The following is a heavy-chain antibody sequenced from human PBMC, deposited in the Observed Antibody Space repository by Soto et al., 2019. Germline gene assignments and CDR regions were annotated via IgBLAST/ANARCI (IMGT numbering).Heavy chain of an antibody. J-gene: IGHJ4*02. CDR1: GFTFDDYT. CDR3: AKDYYDSSGYPGDY. CDR2: ISWDGGST. D-gene: IGHD3-22*01. Sequence: LRLSCAASGFTFDDYTMHWVRQAPGKGLEWVSLISWDGGSTYYADSVKGRFTISRDNSKNSLYLQMNSLRTEDTALYYCAKDYYDSSGYPGDYWGQGTLVTAPQ. V-gene: IGHV3-43*01.